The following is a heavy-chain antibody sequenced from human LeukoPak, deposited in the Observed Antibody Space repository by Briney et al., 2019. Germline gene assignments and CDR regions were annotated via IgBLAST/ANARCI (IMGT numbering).Heavy chain of an antibody. CDR2: IFYSGST. D-gene: IGHD6-13*01. V-gene: IGHV4-59*08. CDR1: GGSISSYY. CDR3: ARLGCSWYFEFFFDY. J-gene: IGHJ4*02. Sequence: SETLSLTCTVSGGSISSYYWSWIRQPPGRGLEWIGYIFYSGSTNYNPSLKSRVTISVDTSKNQFSLKLTSVTAADTAVYYCARLGCSWYFEFFFDYWGQGTLVTVSS.